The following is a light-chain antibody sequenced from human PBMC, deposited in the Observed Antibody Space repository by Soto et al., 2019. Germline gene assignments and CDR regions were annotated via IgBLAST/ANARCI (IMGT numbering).Light chain of an antibody. V-gene: IGLV2-14*01. CDR2: EVS. Sequence: QSALTQPASVSGSPGQSITISCTGTSSDVGGYNYVSWYQQHPGKAPKLMIYEVSNRPAGVSNRFSGSKSGNTASLTISGHQAEDEADYYCSSYTSSSTLEVFGTGTKVTV. CDR3: SSYTSSSTLEV. CDR1: SSDVGGYNY. J-gene: IGLJ1*01.